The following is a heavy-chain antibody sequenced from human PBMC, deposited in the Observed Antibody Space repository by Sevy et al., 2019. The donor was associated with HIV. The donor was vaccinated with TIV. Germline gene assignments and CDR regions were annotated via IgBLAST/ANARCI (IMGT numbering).Heavy chain of an antibody. CDR3: TCGYGRFDY. CDR1: GFTFTDSA. J-gene: IGHJ4*02. D-gene: IGHD2-15*01. CDR2: IRSKPNNYAT. V-gene: IGHV3-73*01. Sequence: GGSLRLSCAASGFTFTDSAMFWVRQAPGKGLEWVGRIRSKPNNYATALAASIKDRFSISRDDSKNTTYLQMNSLKVEDTAVYYCTCGYGRFDYWGLGTLVTVSS.